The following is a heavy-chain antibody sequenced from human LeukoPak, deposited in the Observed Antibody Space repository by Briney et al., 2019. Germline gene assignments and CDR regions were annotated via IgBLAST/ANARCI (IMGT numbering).Heavy chain of an antibody. CDR2: ISSSSSYI. J-gene: IGHJ4*02. CDR3: ARDDLDGSGY. Sequence: GGSLRLSCAASGFTFSSYSMNWVRPAPGKGLEWVSSISSSSSYIYYADSVKGRFTISRDNAKNSLYLQVNSLRAEDTAVYYCARDDLDGSGYWGQGTLVTVSS. V-gene: IGHV3-21*01. CDR1: GFTFSSYS. D-gene: IGHD3-10*01.